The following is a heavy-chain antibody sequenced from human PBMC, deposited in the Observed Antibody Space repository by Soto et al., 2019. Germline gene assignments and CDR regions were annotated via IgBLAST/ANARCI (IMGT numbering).Heavy chain of an antibody. CDR2: LSDAGSNT. D-gene: IGHD3-3*01. CDR1: GFTLSRHT. CDR3: AREVYYDFCSGFNPHPYYFDD. Sequence: QVQLVESGGGVVQPGRSLRLSCAASGFTLSRHTMHWVRQAPGKGLEWVAALSDAGSNTYYADSVKGRFTISRDNSKNTLYLQMNSLSSEYTAVHHCAREVYYDFCSGFNPHPYYFDDWGQGTLVTVSS. J-gene: IGHJ4*02. V-gene: IGHV3-30-3*01.